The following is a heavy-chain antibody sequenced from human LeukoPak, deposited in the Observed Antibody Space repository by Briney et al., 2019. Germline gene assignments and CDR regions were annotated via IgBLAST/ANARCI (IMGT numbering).Heavy chain of an antibody. Sequence: ASVKVSCKASGYTFTSFDFNWVRQAAGQGLEWMGWMKSNNGHTGYAQKFQGRVTMTRDTSISTAYMELSSLTFEDTAVYYCARGPPNWGMVGYWGQGTLVTVSS. CDR3: ARGPPNWGMVGY. CDR1: GYTFTSFD. D-gene: IGHD7-27*01. J-gene: IGHJ4*02. V-gene: IGHV1-8*01. CDR2: MKSNNGHT.